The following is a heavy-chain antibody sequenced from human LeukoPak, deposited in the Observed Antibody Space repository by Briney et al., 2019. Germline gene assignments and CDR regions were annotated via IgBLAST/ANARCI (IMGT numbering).Heavy chain of an antibody. CDR3: ARSSGLIAVASMYYFDY. V-gene: IGHV4-59*08. Sequence: SETLSLTCTVSGGSISSYYWSWIRQPPGKGLEWIGYIYYSGSTNYNPSLKSRVTISVDTSKNQFSLKLSSVTAADTAVYYCARSSGLIAVASMYYFDYWGQGTLVTVSS. CDR2: IYYSGST. J-gene: IGHJ4*02. D-gene: IGHD6-19*01. CDR1: GGSISSYY.